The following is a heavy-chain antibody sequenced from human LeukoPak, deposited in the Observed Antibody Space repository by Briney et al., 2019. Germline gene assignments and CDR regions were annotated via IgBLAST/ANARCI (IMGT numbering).Heavy chain of an antibody. V-gene: IGHV1-69*04. J-gene: IGHJ6*02. CDR1: GGNFGNYV. D-gene: IGHD6-6*01. CDR2: ISPFFDVA. CDR3: ARDTNEEYSSSSDGLAV. Sequence: ASVKVSCKASGGNFGNYVIHWVRQAPGQGLEWMGRISPFFDVANYAQRFQGRVTFTADKITNTAYMQISSLKSEDTAMYFCARDTNEEYSSSSDGLAVWGQGTTVTVSS.